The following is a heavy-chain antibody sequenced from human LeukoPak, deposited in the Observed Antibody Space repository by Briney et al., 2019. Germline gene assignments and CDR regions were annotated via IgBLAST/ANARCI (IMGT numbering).Heavy chain of an antibody. V-gene: IGHV3-30*02. D-gene: IGHD3-10*01. CDR3: AKGEDYYLDY. CDR1: GFTFSSYG. CDR2: IRYDGSDK. J-gene: IGHJ4*02. Sequence: GGSLRLSCAASGFTFSSYGMHWVRQAPGKGLEWVAFIRYDGSDKYYADSVKGRFTISRDNSKNTLSLQMNSLRAEDTTVYYCAKGEDYYLDYWGQGILVTVSS.